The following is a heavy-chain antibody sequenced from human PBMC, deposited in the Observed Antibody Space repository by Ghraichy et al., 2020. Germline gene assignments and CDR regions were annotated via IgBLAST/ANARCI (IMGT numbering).Heavy chain of an antibody. D-gene: IGHD1-26*01. J-gene: IGHJ3*02. Sequence: GGSLRLSCAASGFSVNDNYMNWLRQAPGKGLEWLSIIHLGSATYYADSVKGRFSISRDNSKNILYLQMDSLRPEDTALYYCARDRLGDGALDIWGPGTMVTVSS. V-gene: IGHV3-53*01. CDR1: GFSVNDNY. CDR2: IHLGSAT. CDR3: ARDRLGDGALDI.